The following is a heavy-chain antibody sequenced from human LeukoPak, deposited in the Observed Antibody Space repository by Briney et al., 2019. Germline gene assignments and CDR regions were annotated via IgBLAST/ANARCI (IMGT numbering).Heavy chain of an antibody. J-gene: IGHJ5*02. CDR1: GGSISSYY. Sequence: SETLSLTCTVSGGSISSYYWSWIRQPPGKGLEWIGNIFHSGSTNYNPSLKSRVTISVDTSKNQFSLKLNSVTAADTAIYYCARESGSYLWRSWLNPWGQGTLVTVSS. V-gene: IGHV4-59*01. CDR3: ARESGSYLWRSWLNP. D-gene: IGHD3-16*01. CDR2: IFHSGST.